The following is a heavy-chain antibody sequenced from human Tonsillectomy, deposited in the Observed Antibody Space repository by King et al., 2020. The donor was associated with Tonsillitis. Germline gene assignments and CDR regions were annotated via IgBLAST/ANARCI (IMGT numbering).Heavy chain of an antibody. V-gene: IGHV1-2*02. J-gene: IGHJ4*02. CDR1: GYTFTGYY. CDR2: INPNSGGT. CDR3: ARENCSSTSCYVYFDY. Sequence: VQLVESGAEVKKPGASVKVSCKASGYTFTGYYMHWVRQAPGQGLEWMGWINPNSGGTNYAQKFKGRVTMTRDTSISTAYMELSRRRSDDTAVYYCARENCSSTSCYVYFDYWGQGTLVTVSS. D-gene: IGHD2-2*01.